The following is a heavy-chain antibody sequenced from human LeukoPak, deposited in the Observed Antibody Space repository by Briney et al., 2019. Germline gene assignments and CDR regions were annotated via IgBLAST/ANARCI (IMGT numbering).Heavy chain of an antibody. Sequence: GGSLRLSCAASGFTFSSYSMNWVRQAPGKGLEWVSSISSSSSYIYYADSVKGRFTISRDNAKNSLYLQMNSLSAEDTAVYYCARGSIAVAGILDYWGQGTLVTVSS. CDR3: ARGSIAVAGILDY. V-gene: IGHV3-21*01. D-gene: IGHD6-19*01. CDR2: ISSSSSYI. J-gene: IGHJ4*02. CDR1: GFTFSSYS.